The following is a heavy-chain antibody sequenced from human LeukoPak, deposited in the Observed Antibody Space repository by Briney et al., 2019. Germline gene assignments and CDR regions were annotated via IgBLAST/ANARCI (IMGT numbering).Heavy chain of an antibody. Sequence: GESLQISCKGSGYSFTSYWIGWVRQMPGKGLEWMGIIYPGDSDTRYSPSFQGQVTISADKSISTAYLQWRSLKASDTAMYYCARTDCSSTSCYGVNWFDPWGQGTLVTVSS. CDR2: IYPGDSDT. V-gene: IGHV5-51*01. J-gene: IGHJ5*02. D-gene: IGHD2-2*01. CDR3: ARTDCSSTSCYGVNWFDP. CDR1: GYSFTSYW.